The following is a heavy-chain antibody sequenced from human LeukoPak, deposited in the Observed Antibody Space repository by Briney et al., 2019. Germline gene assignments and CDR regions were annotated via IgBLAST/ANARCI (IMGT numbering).Heavy chain of an antibody. V-gene: IGHV3-64*01. CDR3: ARGGYSYGNPFDY. CDR1: GFTFSSYA. Sequence: GGSLRLSCAASGFTFSSYAMHWVRQAPGKGLEYVSAISSNGGSTYYANSVKGRFTISRGNSKNTLYLQMGSLRAEDMAVYYCARGGYSYGNPFDYWGQGTLVTVSS. D-gene: IGHD5-18*01. J-gene: IGHJ4*02. CDR2: ISSNGGST.